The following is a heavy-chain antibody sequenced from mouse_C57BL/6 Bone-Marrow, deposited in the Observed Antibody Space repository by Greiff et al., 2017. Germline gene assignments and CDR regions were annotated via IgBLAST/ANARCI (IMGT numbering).Heavy chain of an antibody. CDR3: ARVGYYWFAY. CDR2: IYPRSGNT. V-gene: IGHV1-55*01. CDR1: GYTFTSYW. D-gene: IGHD2-3*01. J-gene: IGHJ3*01. Sequence: VQLQQPGAELVKPGASVKMSCKASGYTFTSYWITWVKQRPGQGLEWIGDIYPRSGNTYYNEKFKGKATLTADKSSSTAYMELRSLTSEDSAVYFCARVGYYWFAYWGQGTLVTVSA.